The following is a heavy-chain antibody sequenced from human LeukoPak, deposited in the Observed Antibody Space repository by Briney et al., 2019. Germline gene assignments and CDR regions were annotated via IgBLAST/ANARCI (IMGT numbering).Heavy chain of an antibody. Sequence: GGSLRLSCAASGFTFSSYWMSWVRQTPGKGLEWVASIKQDGSEKYYVDSVKGRFTISRDNAKNSLYLQMNSLRAEDTAVYYCARLVATSVAIDYWGQGTLVTVSS. CDR1: GFTFSSYW. D-gene: IGHD5-12*01. CDR2: IKQDGSEK. J-gene: IGHJ4*02. V-gene: IGHV3-7*01. CDR3: ARLVATSVAIDY.